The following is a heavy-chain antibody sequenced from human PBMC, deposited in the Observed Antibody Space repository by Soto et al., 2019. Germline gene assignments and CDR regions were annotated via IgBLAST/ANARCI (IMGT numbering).Heavy chain of an antibody. CDR3: ARGAAREMATMYDAFDI. CDR1: GGTFSSYA. CDR2: IIPIFGTA. D-gene: IGHD5-12*01. V-gene: IGHV1-69*06. J-gene: IGHJ3*02. Sequence: QVPLVQSGAEVKKPWSSVKVSCKASGGTFSSYAISWVRQAPGQGLEWMGGIIPIFGTANYAQKFQGRVTITADKSTSTAYIELSSLRSEDTAVYYCARGAAREMATMYDAFDIWGQGTMVTVSS.